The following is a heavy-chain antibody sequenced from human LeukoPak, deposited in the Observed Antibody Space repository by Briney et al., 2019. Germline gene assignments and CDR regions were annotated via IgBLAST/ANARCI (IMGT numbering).Heavy chain of an antibody. V-gene: IGHV4-39*01. Sequence: ETLSLTCTVSGVSISSSNSYWGWIRQPPGKGLEWIGSIYYSGNTYYNASLKRQVSISIDTSKNQFSLRLTSVTAADTAVYYCARQTGSGLFILPGGQGTLVTVSS. CDR1: GVSISSSNSY. CDR2: IYYSGNT. D-gene: IGHD3/OR15-3a*01. CDR3: ARQTGSGLFILP. J-gene: IGHJ4*02.